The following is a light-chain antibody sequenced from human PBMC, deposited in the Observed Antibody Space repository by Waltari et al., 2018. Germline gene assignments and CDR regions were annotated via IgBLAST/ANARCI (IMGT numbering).Light chain of an antibody. V-gene: IGKV1-39*01. CDR1: QSISTY. J-gene: IGKJ4*01. Sequence: DFQMTQSPSSLSASVGDRVTITCRASQSISTYLNWYQQKPVKAPKLLIYSASALQSGVPSRFSGSGSGTDFTLTISGLQPEDFAIYYCQQSYSAVALTFGGGTRVEIK. CDR3: QQSYSAVALT. CDR2: SAS.